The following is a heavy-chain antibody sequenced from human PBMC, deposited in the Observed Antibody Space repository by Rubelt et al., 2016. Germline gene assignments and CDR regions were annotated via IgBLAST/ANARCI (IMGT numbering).Heavy chain of an antibody. J-gene: IGHJ4*02. CDR1: GFTFSSYW. V-gene: IGHV3-7*05. CDR2: IKQDGSEK. CDR3: ARVEWGRWEVVAATVEDY. D-gene: IGHD2-15*01. Sequence: EVQLVESGGGLVQPGGSLRLSCAASGFTFSSYWMSWVLQAPGKGLEWVANIKQDGSEKYYVDSVKGRFTIARDNARNSRYLQMNSLRAEDTAVYYCARVEWGRWEVVAATVEDYWGKGTLVTVSS.